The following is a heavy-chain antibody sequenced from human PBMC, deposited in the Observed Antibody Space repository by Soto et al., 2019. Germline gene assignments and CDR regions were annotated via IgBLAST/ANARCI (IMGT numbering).Heavy chain of an antibody. D-gene: IGHD3-9*01. CDR2: TYYRSKWYN. CDR1: GDSVSSNSAA. CDR3: ARGRRKADILTGYPYYYMDV. J-gene: IGHJ6*03. Sequence: SETLSLTCAISGDSVSSNSAAWNWIRQSPSRGLEWLGRTYYRSKWYNDYAVSVKSRITINPDTSKNQFSLQLNSVTPEDTAVYYCARGRRKADILTGYPYYYMDVWGKGTTVTVSS. V-gene: IGHV6-1*01.